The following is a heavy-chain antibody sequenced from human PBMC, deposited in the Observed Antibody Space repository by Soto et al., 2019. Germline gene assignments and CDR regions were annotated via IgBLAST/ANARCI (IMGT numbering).Heavy chain of an antibody. Sequence: SETLSLTCTVSGGSISSGGYYWSWIRQHPGKGLEWIGYIYYGGSTYYNPSLKSRANISGDTSKNQFSLKLSSVTAAETAVYYCARGGYYYENSGQNAYGSWGQGILVTVS. D-gene: IGHD3-22*01. J-gene: IGHJ5*01. CDR3: ARGGYYYENSGQNAYGS. V-gene: IGHV4-31*03. CDR1: GGSISSGGYY. CDR2: IYYGGST.